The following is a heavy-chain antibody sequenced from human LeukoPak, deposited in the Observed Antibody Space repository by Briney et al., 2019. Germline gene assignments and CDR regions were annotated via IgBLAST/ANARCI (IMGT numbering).Heavy chain of an antibody. CDR1: GFTFSSYA. Sequence: PGGSLRLSCAASGFTFSSYAMHWVRQAPGKGLEWVAVISYDGSNKYYADSVKGRFTISRDNSKNTLYLQMNSLSSEDTAVYYCATYYDSSGTFDYWGQGTLVTASS. CDR3: ATYYDSSGTFDY. V-gene: IGHV3-30-3*01. J-gene: IGHJ4*02. D-gene: IGHD3-22*01. CDR2: ISYDGSNK.